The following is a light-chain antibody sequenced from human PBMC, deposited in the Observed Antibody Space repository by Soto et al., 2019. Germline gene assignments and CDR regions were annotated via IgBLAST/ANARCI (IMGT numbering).Light chain of an antibody. CDR3: SSYVGNNNFV. CDR1: SSDIGGFDY. J-gene: IGLJ2*01. CDR2: DVT. V-gene: IGLV2-8*01. Sequence: QSALTQPPSASGSPGQSVTISCTGTSSDIGGFDYVSWYQQHPNKAPKLMIFDVTTRPSGVPDRFSGSKSGNTASLTVSGLQAEDEADYYGSSYVGNNNFVFGGGTKLTVL.